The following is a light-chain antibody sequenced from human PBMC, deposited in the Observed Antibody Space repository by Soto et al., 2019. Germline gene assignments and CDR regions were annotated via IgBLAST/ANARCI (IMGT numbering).Light chain of an antibody. V-gene: IGKV1-13*02. CDR3: QQFNSYPIT. CDR2: DVS. CDR1: QDVRGA. J-gene: IGKJ5*01. Sequence: AIQLTQSPSSLSASVGDRVTITCRASQDVRGALAWYQQKPGQAPKILIYDVSRLESGVPSRFSGSSSGTDFTLTISSLQPIEFETYYCQQFNSYPITFGQGTRLEIK.